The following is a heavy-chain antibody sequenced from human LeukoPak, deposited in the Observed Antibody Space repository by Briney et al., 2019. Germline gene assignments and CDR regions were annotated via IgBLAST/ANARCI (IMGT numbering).Heavy chain of an antibody. CDR1: GFTVSSNY. CDR3: AMHSSRVDAFDI. D-gene: IGHD6-13*01. CDR2: IYSGGST. V-gene: IGHV3-66*01. J-gene: IGHJ3*02. Sequence: GGSLRLSCAASGFTVSSNYMSWVRQAPGKGLEWVSVIYSGGSTYYADSVKGRFTISRDNSKNTLYLQMNSLRAEDTAVYYCAMHSSRVDAFDIWGQGTMVTVSS.